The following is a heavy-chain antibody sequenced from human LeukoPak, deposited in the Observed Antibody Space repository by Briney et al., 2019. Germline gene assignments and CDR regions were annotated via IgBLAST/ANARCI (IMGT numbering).Heavy chain of an antibody. J-gene: IGHJ3*02. CDR3: ARAWVNTGVVVIPTPYAFDI. CDR1: GGSISSGSYY. CDR2: IYTSGST. Sequence: SETLSLTCTVSGGSISSGSYYWSWIRQPAGKGLEWIGRIYTSGSTNYNPSLKSRVTISVDTSKNQFSLKLSSVTAADTAVYYCARAWVNTGVVVIPTPYAFDIWGQGTMVTVSS. D-gene: IGHD3-22*01. V-gene: IGHV4-61*02.